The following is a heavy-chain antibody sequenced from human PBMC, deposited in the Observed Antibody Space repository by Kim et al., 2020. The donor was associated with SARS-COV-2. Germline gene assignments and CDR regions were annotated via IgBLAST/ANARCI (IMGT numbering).Heavy chain of an antibody. CDR2: IYYSGST. D-gene: IGHD3-3*01. CDR1: GGSISSGGYY. V-gene: IGHV4-31*03. J-gene: IGHJ4*02. CDR3: ARGIMIFGVVISYFDY. Sequence: SETLSLTCTVSGGSISSGGYYWSWIRQHPGKGLEWIGYIYYSGSTYYNPSLKSRVTISVDTSKNQFSLKLSSVTAADTAVYYCARGIMIFGVVISYFDYWGQGTLVTVSS.